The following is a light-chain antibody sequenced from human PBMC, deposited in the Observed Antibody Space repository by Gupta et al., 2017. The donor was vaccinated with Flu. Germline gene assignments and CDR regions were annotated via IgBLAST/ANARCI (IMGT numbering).Light chain of an antibody. V-gene: IGLV2-11*01. Sequence: SALSPLPSMSGSPVQSVTISCTRTSNDVGGYNFVSWYQQHPSKAPKGLIYDVIQRPARVPDGFSGSGSGNEASLTVSVLQAEDEADDYCCSYAGSLDVFGTGTKLTVL. J-gene: IGLJ1*01. CDR3: CSYAGSLDV. CDR2: DVI. CDR1: SNDVGGYNF.